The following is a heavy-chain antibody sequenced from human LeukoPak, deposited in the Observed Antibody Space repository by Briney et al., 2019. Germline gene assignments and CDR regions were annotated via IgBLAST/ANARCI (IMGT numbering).Heavy chain of an antibody. CDR3: ARAYSSGWYVGY. CDR1: GGTFSSYA. Sequence: GASVKVSCKASGGTFSSYAISWVRQAPGQGLEWMGGIIPIFGTANYAQKFQGRVTITADKSTSTAYMELSSLRSEDTAVYYCARAYSSGWYVGYWGQGTLVTVSS. D-gene: IGHD6-19*01. V-gene: IGHV1-69*06. J-gene: IGHJ4*02. CDR2: IIPIFGTA.